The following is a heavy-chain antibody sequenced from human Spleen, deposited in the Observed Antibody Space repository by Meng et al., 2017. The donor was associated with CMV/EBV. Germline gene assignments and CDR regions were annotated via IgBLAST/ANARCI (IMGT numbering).Heavy chain of an antibody. D-gene: IGHD3-16*01. CDR2: IYWNDDK. Sequence: SGPTLVKPTQTLTLTCTFSGFSLTTSTLGVGWIRQPPGKALEWLALIYWNDDKRYSPSLRSRLTITKDTSQDQVVLTLTNVDPVDTATYFCARVPFGMRSNSVKFDFWGQGTLVTVSS. CDR3: ARVPFGMRSNSVKFDF. V-gene: IGHV2-5*01. J-gene: IGHJ4*02. CDR1: GFSLTTSTLG.